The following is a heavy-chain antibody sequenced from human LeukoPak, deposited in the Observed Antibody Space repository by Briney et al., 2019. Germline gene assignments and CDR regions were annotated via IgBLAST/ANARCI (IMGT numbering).Heavy chain of an antibody. CDR1: GGTFTSYA. CDR3: AGSGLGIPGDFGY. D-gene: IGHD7-27*01. Sequence: AASPKLSCKPSGGTFTSYAISWVRQAPGPRLEWMGRIIPILGIANYAQKFQGRVTISADKSTGAAYMELSSLRSEDTAVYYCAGSGLGIPGDFGYWGQGTLVIVSA. V-gene: IGHV1-69*04. CDR2: IIPILGIA. J-gene: IGHJ4*02.